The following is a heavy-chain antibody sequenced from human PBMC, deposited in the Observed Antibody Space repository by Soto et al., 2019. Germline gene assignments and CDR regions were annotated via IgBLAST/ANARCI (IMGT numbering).Heavy chain of an antibody. CDR1: GYTFTTSG. Sequence: QVQLVQSGNEVKKPGASVKVSCKASGYTFTTSGITWVRQAPGQGLEWMGWISAYNGNTNYAQNLQGRVTMTTDTSTSTAYMELRSLRSDDTAVYYCANSGDWNDHFHPWGQRTLVTVSS. V-gene: IGHV1-18*01. CDR3: ANSGDWNDHFHP. D-gene: IGHD1-1*01. J-gene: IGHJ5*02. CDR2: ISAYNGNT.